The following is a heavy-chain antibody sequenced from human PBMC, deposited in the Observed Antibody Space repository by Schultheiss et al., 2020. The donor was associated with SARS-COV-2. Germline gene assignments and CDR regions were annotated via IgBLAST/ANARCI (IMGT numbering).Heavy chain of an antibody. CDR1: GFTFSSYA. D-gene: IGHD6-19*01. J-gene: IGHJ4*02. CDR2: ISYDGRNK. CDR3: ARDWQWLALDS. V-gene: IGHV3-30*15. Sequence: GGSLRLSCAASGFTFSSYAMHWVRQAPGKGLEWVAVISYDGRNKYYADSVKGRFTISRDNAKNLVYLQMSRLRAEDTAVYYCARDWQWLALDSWGQGTLVTVSS.